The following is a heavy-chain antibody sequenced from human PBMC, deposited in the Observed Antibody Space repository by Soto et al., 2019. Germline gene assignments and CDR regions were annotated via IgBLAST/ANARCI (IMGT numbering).Heavy chain of an antibody. CDR3: ARGGDYYGSGSYYPLLC. V-gene: IGHV4-59*08. D-gene: IGHD3-10*01. J-gene: IGHJ4*02. Sequence: QVQLQESGPGLVKPSETLSLTCTVSGGSISTYYWNWIRQPPGKGLEWIGYIYYSGTTNYNPSLKGRVHISGDTPKNQVPLKLGSVTAADTAVYYCARGGDYYGSGSYYPLLCRGQGTLVTVSS. CDR1: GGSISTYY. CDR2: IYYSGTT.